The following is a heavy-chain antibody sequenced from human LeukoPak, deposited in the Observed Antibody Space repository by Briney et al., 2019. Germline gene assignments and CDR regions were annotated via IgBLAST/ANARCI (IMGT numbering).Heavy chain of an antibody. V-gene: IGHV4-4*07. D-gene: IGHD3-22*01. J-gene: IGHJ3*02. CDR1: GGSISSYY. CDR2: IYTSGST. CDR3: ARDGQYYYDSSSAFDI. Sequence: SETLSLTCTVSGGSISSYYWSWIRQPAGKGLERIGRIYTSGSTNYNPSLKSRVTMSVDTSKNQFSLKLSSVTAADTAVYYCARDGQYYYDSSSAFDIWGQGTMVTVSS.